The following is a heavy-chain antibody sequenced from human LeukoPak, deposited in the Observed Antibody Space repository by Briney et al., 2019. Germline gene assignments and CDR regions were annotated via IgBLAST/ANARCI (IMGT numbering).Heavy chain of an antibody. V-gene: IGHV1-2*02. D-gene: IGHD3-22*01. CDR1: GYTFTGYY. J-gene: IGHJ3*02. CDR2: INPNSGGT. Sequence: ASVTVSCKASGYTFTGYYMHWVRQAPGQGLEWMGWINPNSGGTNYAQKFQGRVTMTRETSKSTAYMEMSRVRAEDTAVYDGARGREFYDSSGSDAFDIWGQGTMVTVSS. CDR3: ARGREFYDSSGSDAFDI.